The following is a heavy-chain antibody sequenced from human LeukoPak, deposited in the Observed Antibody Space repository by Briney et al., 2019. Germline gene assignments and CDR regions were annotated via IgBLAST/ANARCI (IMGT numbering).Heavy chain of an antibody. CDR1: GFTFSDYA. CDR3: AKYIVLTATRTFDY. Sequence: EGSLRLSCAASGFTFSDYAMSWVRQAPGKGLEWVSAISAGGGSTYYADSMKGRFTISRDNSENTLYLQMNSLRAEGTAVYYCAKYIVLTATRTFDYWGQGTLVTVSS. J-gene: IGHJ4*02. V-gene: IGHV3-23*01. CDR2: ISAGGGST. D-gene: IGHD2-21*02.